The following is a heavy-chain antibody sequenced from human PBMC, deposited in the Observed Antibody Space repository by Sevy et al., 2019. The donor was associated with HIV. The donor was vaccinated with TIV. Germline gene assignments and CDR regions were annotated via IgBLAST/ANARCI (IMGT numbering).Heavy chain of an antibody. Sequence: GGSLRLSCTTSGFTFGDYAMGWFRHAPGKGLEWVGFISTTASGGTTDYAASVKGTFIISRDDSKSIAYLQMNSLKTEDTAVYYCTRSFSVTWYPHYWGQGTLVTVSS. D-gene: IGHD6-13*01. CDR1: GFTFGDYA. CDR2: ISTTASGGTT. V-gene: IGHV3-49*03. CDR3: TRSFSVTWYPHY. J-gene: IGHJ4*02.